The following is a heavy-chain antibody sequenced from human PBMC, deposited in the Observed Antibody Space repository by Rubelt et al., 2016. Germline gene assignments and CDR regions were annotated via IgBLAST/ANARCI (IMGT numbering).Heavy chain of an antibody. CDR3: TTDTAMDNDFDY. Sequence: EVQLVESGGGLVKPGGSLRLSCAASGFTFSNAWMNWVRQAPGKGLVWVGRIKSKTDGGTTDYAAPVKGRFTSSRDDSKNTLYLQMNSLKTEDTAVYYCTTDTAMDNDFDYWGQGTLVTVSS. CDR1: GFTFSNAW. D-gene: IGHD5-18*01. V-gene: IGHV3-15*07. CDR2: IKSKTDGGTT. J-gene: IGHJ4*02.